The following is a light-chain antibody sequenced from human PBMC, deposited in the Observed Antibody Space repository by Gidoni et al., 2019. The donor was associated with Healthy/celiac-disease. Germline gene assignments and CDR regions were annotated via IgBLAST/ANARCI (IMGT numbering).Light chain of an antibody. V-gene: IGKV4-1*01. J-gene: IGKJ5*01. CDR3: QQYYSTPG. CDR1: QRVLYSSNNKNY. CDR2: WAS. Sequence: DIVMTQSPDSLAVALGERATINCKSSQRVLYSSNNKNYLAWYQQKPGQPPKLLIYWASTRESGVPDRFSGSGSGTDFTLTISSLQAEDVAVYYCQQYYSTPGFGQETRLEIK.